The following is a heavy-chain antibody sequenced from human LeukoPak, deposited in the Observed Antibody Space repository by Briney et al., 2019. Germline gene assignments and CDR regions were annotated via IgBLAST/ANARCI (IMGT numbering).Heavy chain of an antibody. V-gene: IGHV3-9*01. CDR1: GFTFDDYA. D-gene: IGHD5-24*01. Sequence: GGSLRLSCAASGFTFDDYAMHWVRQAPGKGLEWVSSISWNSGTIGYADSVKGRFTISRDNAKNSLYLQMNSLRAEDTALYYCAKGYRKGRWLPLDYWGQGTLVTVSS. J-gene: IGHJ4*02. CDR3: AKGYRKGRWLPLDY. CDR2: ISWNSGTI.